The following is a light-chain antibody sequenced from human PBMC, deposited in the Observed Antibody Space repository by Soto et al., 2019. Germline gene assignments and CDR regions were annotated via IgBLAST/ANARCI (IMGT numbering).Light chain of an antibody. Sequence: EIVLTQSPGTLSLSPGERATLSCRASQSVGNNYLAWYQQRPGQAPRLLIYGASTRATGMPDRFSGSGSGTDFTLSISRLEPEDFAVYYCQKYGRSLWTFGQGTKVEIK. V-gene: IGKV3-20*01. CDR1: QSVGNNY. J-gene: IGKJ1*01. CDR2: GAS. CDR3: QKYGRSLWT.